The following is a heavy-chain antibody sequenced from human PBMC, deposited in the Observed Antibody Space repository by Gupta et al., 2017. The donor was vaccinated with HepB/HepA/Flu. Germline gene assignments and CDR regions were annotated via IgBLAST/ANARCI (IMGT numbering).Heavy chain of an antibody. V-gene: IGHV3-72*01. CDR3: TREVGDDYFDH. D-gene: IGHD1-26*01. Sequence: EVQVVESGGGLVQPGGSLRLSCAASGFTLSDHYMDWVRQAPGKGLEWVGRSRNKANSYTTEYAASVKGRFTISRDDSKNSLHLQMNSLKTEDTAVYYCTREVGDDYFDHWGQGTLVTVSS. CDR2: SRNKANSYTT. J-gene: IGHJ4*02. CDR1: GFTLSDHY.